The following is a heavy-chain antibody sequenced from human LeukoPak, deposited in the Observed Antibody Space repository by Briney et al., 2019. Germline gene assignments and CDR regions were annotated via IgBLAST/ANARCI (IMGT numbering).Heavy chain of an antibody. V-gene: IGHV4-39*01. D-gene: IGHD2-2*02. CDR3: ARQGIVVVPAAISL. CDR1: GGSISSSSYY. CDR2: IYHSGST. Sequence: SETLSLTCTVSGGSISSSSYYWGWIRQPPGKGLEWIGSIYHSGSTYYNPSLKSRVTISVDTSKNQFSLKLSSVTVADTAVYFCARQGIVVVPAAISLWGQGTLVTVSS. J-gene: IGHJ4*02.